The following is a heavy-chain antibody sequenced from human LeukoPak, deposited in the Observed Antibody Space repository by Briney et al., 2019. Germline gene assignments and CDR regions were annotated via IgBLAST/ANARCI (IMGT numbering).Heavy chain of an antibody. CDR2: IYHSGST. CDR1: GFSISSGYH. D-gene: IGHD3-22*01. CDR3: ARVRYYYDSSHD. J-gene: IGHJ4*02. V-gene: IGHV4-38-2*02. Sequence: SETLSLTCTVSGFSISSGYHWGWIRQPPGKGLEWIGTIYHSGSTYYNPSLKSRVTISVDTSKNQFYLRLSSVTAADTAFYYCARVRYYYDSSHDWGQGTLVTVSS.